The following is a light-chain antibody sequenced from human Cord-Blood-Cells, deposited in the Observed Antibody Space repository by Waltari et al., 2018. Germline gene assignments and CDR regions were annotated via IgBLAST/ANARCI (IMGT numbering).Light chain of an antibody. CDR2: AAS. V-gene: IGKV1-39*01. J-gene: IGKJ1*01. CDR1: QSISGY. Sequence: DIQMSQSPSARSASVGDRVTITCRASQSISGYLNWYQQKPGKALKLLIYAASSLQSGVPSRFSGSGSGTDFTLTISSLQPEDFATYYCQQSYSTPWTFGQGTKVEIK. CDR3: QQSYSTPWT.